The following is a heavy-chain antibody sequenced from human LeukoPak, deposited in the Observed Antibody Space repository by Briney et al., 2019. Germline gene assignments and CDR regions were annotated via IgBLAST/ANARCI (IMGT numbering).Heavy chain of an antibody. V-gene: IGHV4-61*08. CDR1: GGSISSGGYY. CDR3: ARYGVLGNTFDI. D-gene: IGHD4-17*01. CDR2: IYYSGST. J-gene: IGHJ3*02. Sequence: SETLSLTCTVSGGSISSGGYYWSWIRQHPGTGLEWIGYIYYSGSTNYNPSLKSRVTISVDTSKNQFSLKLSSVTAADTAVYYCARYGVLGNTFDIWGQGTMVTVSS.